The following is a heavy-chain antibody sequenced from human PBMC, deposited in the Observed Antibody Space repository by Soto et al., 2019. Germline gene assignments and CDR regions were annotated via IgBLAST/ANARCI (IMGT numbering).Heavy chain of an antibody. CDR1: GDTFTFYS. Sequence: QVQLVQSGAEVKKPGSSVRVSCKASGDTFTFYSINWVRQAPGLGLEWMGRINPILSMSNYAQRFQGRVTMHADKSTSTAYMERSSLRSEDTAMYYCASSYGSGYRAFDYWGQGALVTVSS. D-gene: IGHD3-10*01. CDR3: ASSYGSGYRAFDY. J-gene: IGHJ4*02. V-gene: IGHV1-69*02. CDR2: INPILSMS.